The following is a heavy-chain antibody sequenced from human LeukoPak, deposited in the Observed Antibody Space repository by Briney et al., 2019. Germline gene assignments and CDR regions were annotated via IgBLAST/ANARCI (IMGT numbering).Heavy chain of an antibody. V-gene: IGHV3-7*01. Sequence: GGSLRLSCAASGFTLSSYWMSWVRQAPGKGLEWVANIKQDGSEKYYVDSVKGRFTISRDNAKNSLYLQMNSLRAEDTAVYYCARVLGYSSSWYEYPTDAFDIWGQGTMVTVSS. CDR1: GFTLSSYW. J-gene: IGHJ3*02. D-gene: IGHD6-13*01. CDR3: ARVLGYSSSWYEYPTDAFDI. CDR2: IKQDGSEK.